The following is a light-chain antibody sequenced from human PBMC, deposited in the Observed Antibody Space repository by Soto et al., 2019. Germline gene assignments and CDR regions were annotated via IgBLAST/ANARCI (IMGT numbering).Light chain of an antibody. Sequence: DIQMTQSPSSLSASVGDIVTITCRASQVITNFLAWYQQKPGKGPDLLIYAASNLRTGVPSSFSGSGSGTDFTLTISSLLHEDFANYFCQQSYSTHSLTFGGGTKVDIK. CDR3: QQSYSTHSLT. CDR1: QVITNF. CDR2: AAS. V-gene: IGKV1-39*01. J-gene: IGKJ4*01.